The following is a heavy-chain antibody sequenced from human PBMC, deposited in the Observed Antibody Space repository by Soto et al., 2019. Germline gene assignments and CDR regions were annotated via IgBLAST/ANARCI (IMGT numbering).Heavy chain of an antibody. D-gene: IGHD6-6*01. Sequence: SETLSLTCAMYGGSFSDYYWSWVRQPPGKGLEWIGEINHGGNSNYNPSLKSRVTISVDTSNNQFSLKLTSVTAADTGVYYCAGREFSTSSFYYYYYAMDVWGQGTTVTVSS. CDR3: AGREFSTSSFYYYYYAMDV. CDR2: INHGGNS. CDR1: GGSFSDYY. V-gene: IGHV4-34*01. J-gene: IGHJ6*02.